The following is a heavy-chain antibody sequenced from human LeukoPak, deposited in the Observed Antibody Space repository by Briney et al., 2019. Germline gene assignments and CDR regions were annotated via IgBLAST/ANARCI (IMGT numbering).Heavy chain of an antibody. CDR2: MNPNSGNT. D-gene: IGHD6-19*01. V-gene: IGHV1-8*02. CDR3: ARGRPGSGWIIDYDY. J-gene: IGHJ4*02. Sequence: ASVKFSCKASGGTFSSYDINWVRQATGQGLEWMGWMNPNSGNTGYAQKFQGRVTMTRNTSISTAYMELSSLRSEDTAVYYCARGRPGSGWIIDYDYWGQGTLVTVSS. CDR1: GGTFSSYD.